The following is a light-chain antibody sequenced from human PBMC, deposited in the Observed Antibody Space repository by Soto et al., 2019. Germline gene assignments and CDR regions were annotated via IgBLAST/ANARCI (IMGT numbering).Light chain of an antibody. J-gene: IGKJ3*01. CDR2: DVS. CDR3: QQRSNWPPIFT. V-gene: IGKV3-11*01. CDR1: QSVDNY. Sequence: ESVMTQSPATLSLSPGERATLSCRTSQSVDNYLVWYQQKPGQAPRLLIHDVSKRATGIPDRFSGSGSGTDFTLTISSLEPEDFAVYYCQQRSNWPPIFTFGPGT.